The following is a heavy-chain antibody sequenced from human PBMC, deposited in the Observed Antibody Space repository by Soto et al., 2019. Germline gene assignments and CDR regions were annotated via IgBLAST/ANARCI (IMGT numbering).Heavy chain of an antibody. CDR1: GASIRDGAYY. J-gene: IGHJ4*02. CDR2: IDYTGGT. V-gene: IGHV4-30-4*01. Sequence: SETLSLTCSVSGASIRDGAYYWRWLRQPPGKGTEWIGIIDYTGGTHYNPTLTGPVSMSVDTSANQFSLKVNFVTAADSAVYYCARVGYGDYGRGYYFAFWGPGILVTVSS. D-gene: IGHD4-17*01. CDR3: ARVGYGDYGRGYYFAF.